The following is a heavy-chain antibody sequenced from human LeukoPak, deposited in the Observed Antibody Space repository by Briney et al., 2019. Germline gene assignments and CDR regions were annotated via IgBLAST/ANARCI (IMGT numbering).Heavy chain of an antibody. Sequence: GASVKVSCKVSGYTLTELSMQWVRQAPGKGLEWMGGFDPEDGETIYAQKFQGRVTMTEDTSTDTAYMELSSLRSEDTAVYCCATFSSSFNYFDYWGQGTLVTVSS. CDR2: FDPEDGET. V-gene: IGHV1-24*01. CDR3: ATFSSSFNYFDY. J-gene: IGHJ4*02. D-gene: IGHD6-13*01. CDR1: GYTLTELS.